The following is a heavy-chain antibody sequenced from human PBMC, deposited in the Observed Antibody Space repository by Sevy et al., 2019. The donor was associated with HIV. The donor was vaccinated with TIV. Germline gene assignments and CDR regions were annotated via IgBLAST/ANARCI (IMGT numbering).Heavy chain of an antibody. CDR1: GVTFSSYG. CDR2: IWYDGSKK. Sequence: GGSLRLSCAASGVTFSSYGMHWVRQTPGKGLEWVGVIWYDGSKKNYGDSVKGLFTISRDNSKNTLYLQMNSLRAEDTAVYYCARGLAALPGYYYGMDVWGQGTTVTVSS. CDR3: ARGLAALPGYYYGMDV. J-gene: IGHJ6*02. V-gene: IGHV3-33*01. D-gene: IGHD6-6*01.